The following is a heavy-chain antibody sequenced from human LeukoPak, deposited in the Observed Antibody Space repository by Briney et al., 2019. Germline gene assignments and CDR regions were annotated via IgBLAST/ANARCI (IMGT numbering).Heavy chain of an antibody. CDR1: GFTFSSYG. V-gene: IGHV3-30*02. D-gene: IGHD3-10*01. CDR3: AKDNRDYYIDY. Sequence: GGSLRLSCAASGFTFSSYGMHWVRQAPGKGLEWVAFIRYDGNNKYYADSVKGRFTISRDNSKNTLYLQMNSLRAEDTAMYYCAKDNRDYYIDYWGQGTLVTVSS. CDR2: IRYDGNNK. J-gene: IGHJ4*02.